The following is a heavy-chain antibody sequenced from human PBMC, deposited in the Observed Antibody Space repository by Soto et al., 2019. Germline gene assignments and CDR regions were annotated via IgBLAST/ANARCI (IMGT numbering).Heavy chain of an antibody. V-gene: IGHV4-38-2*02. D-gene: IGHD5-12*01. Sequence: SETLSLTCAVSGYSISSGYYWGWIRQPPGKGLEWIGSIYHSGSTYYNPSLKSRVTIPVDTSKNQFSLKLSSVTAADTAVYYCARDPRDGCNYAYFDYWGQGTLVTVSS. J-gene: IGHJ4*02. CDR3: ARDPRDGCNYAYFDY. CDR2: IYHSGST. CDR1: GYSISSGYY.